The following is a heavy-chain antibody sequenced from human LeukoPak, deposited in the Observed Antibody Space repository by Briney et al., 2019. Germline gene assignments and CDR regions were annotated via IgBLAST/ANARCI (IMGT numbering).Heavy chain of an antibody. Sequence: SVKVSCKASGGTFSSYAISWVRQAPGQGLEWMGRTIPIFGTANYAQKFQGRVTITTDESTSTAYMELSSLRSEDTAMYYCASETYYYDSSGYDSAFDIWGQGTMVTVSS. CDR1: GGTFSSYA. D-gene: IGHD3-22*01. J-gene: IGHJ3*02. CDR2: TIPIFGTA. CDR3: ASETYYYDSSGYDSAFDI. V-gene: IGHV1-69*05.